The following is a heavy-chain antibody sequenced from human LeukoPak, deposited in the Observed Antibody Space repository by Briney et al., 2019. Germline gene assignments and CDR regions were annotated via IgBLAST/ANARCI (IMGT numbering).Heavy chain of an antibody. CDR1: GGSISSSSYD. V-gene: IGHV4-39*01. D-gene: IGHD2-2*01. CDR3: ARLRNIVVVPAAMEDYFDY. Sequence: SETLSLTCTVSGGSISSSSYDWGWIRQPPGKGLEWIGSIYYSGSTYYNPSLKSRVTISVDTSKNQFSLKLSSVTAADTAVYYCARLRNIVVVPAAMEDYFDYWGQGTLVTVSS. J-gene: IGHJ4*02. CDR2: IYYSGST.